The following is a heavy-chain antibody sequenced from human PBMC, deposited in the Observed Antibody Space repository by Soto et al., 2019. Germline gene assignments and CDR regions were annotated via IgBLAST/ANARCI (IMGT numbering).Heavy chain of an antibody. Sequence: GESLKISCKGSGYSFTSYWIGWVRQMPGKGLEWMGIIYPGDSDTRYSPSFQGQVTISADKSISTAYLQWSSLKASDTAMYYCARRTYSSSWYGIYAFDIWGQGTMVTVSS. CDR2: IYPGDSDT. CDR1: GYSFTSYW. V-gene: IGHV5-51*01. CDR3: ARRTYSSSWYGIYAFDI. D-gene: IGHD6-13*01. J-gene: IGHJ3*02.